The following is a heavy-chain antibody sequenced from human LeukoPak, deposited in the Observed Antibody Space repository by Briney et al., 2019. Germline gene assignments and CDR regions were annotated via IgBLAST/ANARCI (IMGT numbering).Heavy chain of an antibody. CDR2: INPDGITT. CDR1: GFTFSSYW. Sequence: PGGSLRLSCAVSGFTFSSYWMHWVRQAPGKGLEWVSRINPDGITTTCADSVKGRFTISRDNAKNTLFLQMNSLRAEDTAVYYCARDYYYGMDVWGQGTTITVSS. V-gene: IGHV3-74*01. CDR3: ARDYYYGMDV. J-gene: IGHJ6*02.